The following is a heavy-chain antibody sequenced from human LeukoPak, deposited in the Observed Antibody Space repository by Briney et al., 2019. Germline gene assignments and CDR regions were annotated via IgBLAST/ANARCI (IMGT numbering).Heavy chain of an antibody. CDR1: GGSISSYY. V-gene: IGHV4-59*01. Sequence: SETLSLTCTVSGGSISSYYWSWIRQPPGKGLEWIGYIYYSGSTNYNPSLKSRVTISVDTSKNQFSLKLSSVTAADTAVYYCARVYSSSWYWFDPWGREPWSPSPQ. D-gene: IGHD6-13*01. CDR3: ARVYSSSWYWFDP. J-gene: IGHJ5*02. CDR2: IYYSGST.